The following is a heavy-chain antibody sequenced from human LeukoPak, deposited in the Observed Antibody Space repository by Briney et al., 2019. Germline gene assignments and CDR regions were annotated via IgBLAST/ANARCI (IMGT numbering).Heavy chain of an antibody. CDR2: IYYSGSA. V-gene: IGHV4-59*01. Sequence: PSETLSLTCAVYGGSFSSYYWSWIRQPPGKGLEWIGYIYYSGSANYNPSLKSRVTISVDTSKNQFSLKLSSVTAADTAVFYCARGGGYSYGYDYLDYWGQGTLVTVSS. CDR3: ARGGGYSYGYDYLDY. CDR1: GGSFSSYY. J-gene: IGHJ4*02. D-gene: IGHD5-18*01.